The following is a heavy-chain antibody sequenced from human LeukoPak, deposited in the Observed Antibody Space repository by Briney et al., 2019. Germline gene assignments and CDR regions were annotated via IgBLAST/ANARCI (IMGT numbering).Heavy chain of an antibody. D-gene: IGHD6-19*01. J-gene: IGHJ4*02. CDR2: IIPIFGTA. V-gene: IGHV1-69*13. CDR3: ARVGRYSSGWYDFDY. CDR1: GGTFSSYA. Sequence: SVKVSCKASGGTFSSYAISWVRQAPGQGLEWMGGIIPIFGTANYAQKFQGRVTITADESTSTAYMELSSLRSEDTAVYYCARVGRYSSGWYDFDYWGQGTLVTVSS.